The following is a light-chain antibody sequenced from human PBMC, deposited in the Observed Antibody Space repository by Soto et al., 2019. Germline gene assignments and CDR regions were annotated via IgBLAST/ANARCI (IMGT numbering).Light chain of an antibody. Sequence: EILLKQSTATLSLSPGERATQTCMASQSLSSYLAWYQQKPGQPPRLLVYDTANRASGVPARFSGSGSGTDFTLTISSLEPEDVAVYYCQQRSKWPLSFGGGTKVDIK. V-gene: IGKV3-11*01. CDR3: QQRSKWPLS. J-gene: IGKJ4*01. CDR1: QSLSSY. CDR2: DTA.